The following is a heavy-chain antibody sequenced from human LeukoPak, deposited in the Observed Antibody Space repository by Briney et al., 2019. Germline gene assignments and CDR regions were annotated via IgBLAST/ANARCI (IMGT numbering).Heavy chain of an antibody. D-gene: IGHD6-13*01. J-gene: IGHJ4*02. Sequence: GGSLRLSCAASGFTFSSYGMHWVRQAPGKGLEWVAVISYDGSNKYYADSVKGRFTISRDNSKNTLYLQMNSLRAEDTAVYYCARAVWIAAAKDYWGQGTLVTVSS. CDR1: GFTFSSYG. CDR2: ISYDGSNK. CDR3: ARAVWIAAAKDY. V-gene: IGHV3-30*03.